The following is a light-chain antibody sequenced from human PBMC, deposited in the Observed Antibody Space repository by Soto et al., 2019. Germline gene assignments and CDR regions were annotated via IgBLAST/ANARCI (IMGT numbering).Light chain of an antibody. J-gene: IGLJ1*01. V-gene: IGLV2-23*02. Sequence: QSVLTQPASVSGSPGHSITISCAGTGSDVGAYNLVSWYQQHPGKAPKLIIYEVNTRPSGISNRFSGSKSGDTASLTISGLQAEDEADYFCCSYAGTVAYVFGTGTKVTVL. CDR2: EVN. CDR3: CSYAGTVAYV. CDR1: GSDVGAYNL.